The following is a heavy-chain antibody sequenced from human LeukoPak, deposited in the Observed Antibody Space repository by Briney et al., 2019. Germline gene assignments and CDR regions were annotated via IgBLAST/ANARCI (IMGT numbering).Heavy chain of an antibody. CDR3: AGLDYYYGMDV. CDR2: IYYSGST. J-gene: IGHJ6*02. V-gene: IGHV4-59*08. Sequence: SETLSLTCTVSGGSVSSYYWSWIRQPPGKGLGWIGYIYYSGSTNYNPSLKSRVTISVDTSKNQFSLKLSSVTAADTAVYYCAGLDYYYGMDVWGQGTTVTVSS. CDR1: GGSVSSYY.